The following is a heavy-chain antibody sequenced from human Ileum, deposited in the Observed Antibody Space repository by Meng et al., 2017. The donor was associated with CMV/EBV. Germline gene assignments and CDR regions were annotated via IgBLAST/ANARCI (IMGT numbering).Heavy chain of an antibody. CDR1: GDSISSGDYF. D-gene: IGHD3-22*01. CDR2: ITYSGTT. Sequence: QLQLQEPGPGLVNPSETLSLTCTVSGDSISSGDYFWGWIRQPPKGLEWVASITYSGTTYYNPSLKSRVTMSVDTSKNQFSLKLNSVTAADTAVYYCVRASITMIDYWGQGTLVTVSS. J-gene: IGHJ4*02. CDR3: VRASITMIDY. V-gene: IGHV4-39*07.